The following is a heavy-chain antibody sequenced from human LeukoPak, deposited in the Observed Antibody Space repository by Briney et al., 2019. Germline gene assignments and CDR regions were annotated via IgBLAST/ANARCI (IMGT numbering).Heavy chain of an antibody. D-gene: IGHD3-22*01. J-gene: IGHJ3*02. CDR3: AKSGFGVVAPFDI. V-gene: IGHV3-9*01. CDR2: ISWNSGSI. Sequence: GGSLRLSCAASGFTFDDYAMHWVRQAPGKGLEWVSGISWNSGSIGYADSVKGRFTISRDNAKNSLYLQMNSLRAEDTALYYCAKSGFGVVAPFDIWGQGTMVTVSS. CDR1: GFTFDDYA.